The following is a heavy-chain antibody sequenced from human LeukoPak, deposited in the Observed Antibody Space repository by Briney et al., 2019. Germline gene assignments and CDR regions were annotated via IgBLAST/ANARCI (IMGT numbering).Heavy chain of an antibody. CDR2: INPNSGGT. Sequence: GGSLRLSCAASGFTFSSYGMHWVRQAPGQGLEWMGWINPNSGGTNYAQKFQGRVTMTRDTSISTAYMELSRLRSDDTAVYYCARASLAIVVINYFDYWGQGTLVTVSS. V-gene: IGHV1-2*02. CDR1: GFTFSSYG. CDR3: ARASLAIVVINYFDY. J-gene: IGHJ4*02. D-gene: IGHD3-22*01.